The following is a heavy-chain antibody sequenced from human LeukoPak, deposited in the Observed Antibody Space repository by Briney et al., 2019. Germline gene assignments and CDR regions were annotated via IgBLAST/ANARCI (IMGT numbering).Heavy chain of an antibody. Sequence: PGGSLRLSCTASGFTFGDYAMSWVRQPPGKGLEWIGEINHSGSANYNPSLKSRVTISVDTSKNQFSLKLSSVTAADTAVYYCARALQSYSMVRPRGPFDIWGQGTMVTVSS. CDR3: ARALQSYSMVRPRGPFDI. V-gene: IGHV4-34*01. CDR1: GFTFGDYA. D-gene: IGHD3-10*01. CDR2: INHSGSA. J-gene: IGHJ3*02.